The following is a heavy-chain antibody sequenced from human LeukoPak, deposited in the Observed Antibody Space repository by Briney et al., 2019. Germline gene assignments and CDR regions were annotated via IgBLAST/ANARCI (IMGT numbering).Heavy chain of an antibody. CDR2: ISYDGSNK. D-gene: IGHD3-22*01. CDR1: GFTFSSYA. CDR3: AREGLTYYYDSSGYHDY. Sequence: GGSLRLSCAASGFTFSSYAMHWVRQAPGKGLEWVAVISYDGSNKYYADSVKGRFTISRDNSKNTLYLQMNSLRAKDTAVYYCAREGLTYYYDSSGYHDYWGQGTLVTVSS. V-gene: IGHV3-30-3*01. J-gene: IGHJ4*02.